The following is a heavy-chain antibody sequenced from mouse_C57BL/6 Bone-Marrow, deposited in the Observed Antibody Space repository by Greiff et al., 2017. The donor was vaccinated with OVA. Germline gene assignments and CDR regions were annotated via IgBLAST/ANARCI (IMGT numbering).Heavy chain of an antibody. CDR2: INPYNGGT. CDR1: GYTFTDYY. Sequence: EVQLQQSGPVLVKPGASVKMSCKASGYTFTDYYMNWVKQSHGQSLEWIGVINPYNGGTSYNQKFQGKATFTVDKSSSTAYMELNSLTAEDSAVYYCARWARGYAMDYWGQGTSVTVSS. CDR3: ARWARGYAMDY. D-gene: IGHD3-1*01. J-gene: IGHJ4*01. V-gene: IGHV1-19*01.